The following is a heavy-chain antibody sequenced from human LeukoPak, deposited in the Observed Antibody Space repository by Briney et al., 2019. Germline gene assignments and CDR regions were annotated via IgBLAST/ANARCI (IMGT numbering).Heavy chain of an antibody. D-gene: IGHD3-10*01. CDR3: ARDPWGAWFAENNAPWYFDL. J-gene: IGHJ2*01. CDR2: INPSGGTT. CDR1: GYTFTSYY. Sequence: ASVKVSCKASGYTFTSYYMHWVRQAPGQGLEWMGLINPSGGTTRYAQKFQGRVTMTRDTAISTAYMELSRLRSDDTAVYYCARDPWGAWFAENNAPWYFDLWGRGTLVTVSS. V-gene: IGHV1-46*01.